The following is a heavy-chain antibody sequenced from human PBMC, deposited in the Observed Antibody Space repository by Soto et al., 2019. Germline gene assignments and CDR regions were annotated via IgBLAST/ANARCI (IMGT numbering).Heavy chain of an antibody. CDR3: ARNDCAYTTCQFIAH. Sequence: EVQLMESGGGLVQPGGSLRLSCAASGFTFSDYAMSWVRQAPGKGLEWVSAISGAGNSASHASSVQGRFVISRDNSKNPLFLQMTSLSAEDTAAYYCARNDCAYTTCQFIAHWGQGTLVSGSS. V-gene: IGHV3-23*01. D-gene: IGHD3-16*01. CDR2: ISGAGNSA. J-gene: IGHJ4*02. CDR1: GFTFSDYA.